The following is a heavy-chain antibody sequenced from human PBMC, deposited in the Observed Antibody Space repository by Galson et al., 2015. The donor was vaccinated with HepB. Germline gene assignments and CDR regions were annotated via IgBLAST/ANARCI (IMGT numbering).Heavy chain of an antibody. CDR1: GGTFSSYA. Sequence: SVKVSCKASGGTFSSYAISWVRQAPGQGLEWMGGIIPIFGTANYAQKFQGRVTITADESTSTAYMELSSLRSEDTAVYYCARELSGDYYDSSGYYPFFDYWGQGTLVTVSS. CDR2: IIPIFGTA. V-gene: IGHV1-69*13. J-gene: IGHJ4*02. D-gene: IGHD3-22*01. CDR3: ARELSGDYYDSSGYYPFFDY.